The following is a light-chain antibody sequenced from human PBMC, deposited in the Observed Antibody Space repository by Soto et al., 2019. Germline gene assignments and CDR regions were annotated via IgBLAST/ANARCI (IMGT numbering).Light chain of an antibody. CDR2: AAS. J-gene: IGKJ5*01. Sequence: DIQMTQSPSSLSASVGDRVTITCRASQSISSYLNWYQQKPGKAPKLLIYAASSLQSGVPSRFSGGGSGTDFTLTISSLQPEDFATYYCQQRYSTLITFGQGTRLEIK. CDR1: QSISSY. CDR3: QQRYSTLIT. V-gene: IGKV1-39*01.